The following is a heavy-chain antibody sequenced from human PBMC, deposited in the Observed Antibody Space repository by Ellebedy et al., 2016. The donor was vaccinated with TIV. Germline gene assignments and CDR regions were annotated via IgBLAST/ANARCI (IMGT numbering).Heavy chain of an antibody. CDR2: ISSSSRYI. CDR3: ARGHCSGGGCYSE. V-gene: IGHV3-21*04. D-gene: IGHD2-15*01. CDR1: GFLFSNYN. J-gene: IGHJ4*02. Sequence: PGGSLRLSCAASGFLFSNYNMNWVRQAPGKGLEWISSISSSSRYIGYADSVKGRFTISRDNAKNSLSLQMTSLRVEDTALYYCARGHCSGGGCYSEWGQGTLVTVSS.